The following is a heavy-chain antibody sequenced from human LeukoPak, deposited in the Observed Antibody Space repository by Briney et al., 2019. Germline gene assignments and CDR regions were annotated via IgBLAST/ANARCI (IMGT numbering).Heavy chain of an antibody. CDR1: GGSFSGYY. D-gene: IGHD6-13*01. CDR3: ARAVGGAAAELFDY. CDR2: INHSGST. J-gene: IGHJ4*02. Sequence: PSETLSVTCAVYGGSFSGYYWSWIRQPPGKGLEWIGEINHSGSTNYNPSLKSRVTISVDTSKNQFSLKLSSVTAADTAVYYCARAVGGAAAELFDYWGQGTLVTVSS. V-gene: IGHV4-34*01.